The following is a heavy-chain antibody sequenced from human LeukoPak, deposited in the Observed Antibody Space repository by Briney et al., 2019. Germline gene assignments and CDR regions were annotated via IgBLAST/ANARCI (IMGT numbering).Heavy chain of an antibody. CDR3: ARAKREASTRPWTSGMDV. CDR2: LGSAGDK. CDR1: GFTLSDYD. J-gene: IGHJ6*02. Sequence: GGSLRLSCAASGFTLSDYDIHWVRQAIGKGLDWVSGLGSAGDKYHAGSERGRFTISREDAENSVYLQMNGLRPEDTAIYYCARAKREASTRPWTSGMDVWGQGTTVTVSS. V-gene: IGHV3-13*01. D-gene: IGHD3/OR15-3a*01.